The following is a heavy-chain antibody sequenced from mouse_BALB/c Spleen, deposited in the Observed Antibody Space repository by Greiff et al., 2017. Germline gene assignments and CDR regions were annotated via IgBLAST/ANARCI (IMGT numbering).Heavy chain of an antibody. J-gene: IGHJ2*01. CDR3: ARGSSVPCDY. V-gene: IGHV5-17*02. CDR1: GFTFSSFG. CDR2: ISSGSSTI. D-gene: IGHD1-1*01. Sequence: VQLQQSGGGLVQPGGSRKLSCAASGFTFSSFGMHWVRQAPEKGLEWVAYISSGSSTIYYADTVKGRFTISRDNPKNTLFLQMTSLRSEDTAMYYCARGSSVPCDYWGQGTTLTVSS.